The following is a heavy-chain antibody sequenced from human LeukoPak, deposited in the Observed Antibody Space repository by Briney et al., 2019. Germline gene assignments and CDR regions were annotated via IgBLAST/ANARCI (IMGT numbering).Heavy chain of an antibody. Sequence: GGSLRLSCAASGFTFSTYWMHWVRQAPGKGRVWVSRIKSDGSSTSYADSAKGRFTISRDNAKNTLYLQMNSLRAEDTAVYYCGRGPAYHGDGPGFWGQGTLVTVSS. CDR2: IKSDGSST. CDR3: GRGPAYHGDGPGF. J-gene: IGHJ4*02. D-gene: IGHD3-10*01. V-gene: IGHV3-74*01. CDR1: GFTFSTYW.